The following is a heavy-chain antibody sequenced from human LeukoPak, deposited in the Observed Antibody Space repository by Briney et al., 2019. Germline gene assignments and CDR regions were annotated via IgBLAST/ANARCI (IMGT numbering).Heavy chain of an antibody. CDR2: IIPIFGTA. D-gene: IGHD3-10*01. CDR1: GGTFSSYG. CDR3: ARGDIYASGVDQ. V-gene: IGHV1-69*13. J-gene: IGHJ4*02. Sequence: SVKVSCKASGGTFSSYGISWVRQAPGQGLEWMGGIIPIFGTANYAQKFQGRVTITADESTTTAYMELSSLRCEDTAVYYCARGDIYASGVDQWGQGTLVTVSS.